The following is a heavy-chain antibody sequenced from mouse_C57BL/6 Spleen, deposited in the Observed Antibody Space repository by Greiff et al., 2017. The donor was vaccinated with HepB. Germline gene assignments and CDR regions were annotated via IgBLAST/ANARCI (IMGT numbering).Heavy chain of an antibody. Sequence: EVQLQQSGTVLARPGASVKMSCKTSGYTFTSYWMHWVKQRPGQGLEWIGAIYPGNSDTSYNQKFKGKAKLTAVTSASTAYMELSSLTNEDSAVYYCTNDPPYDSYWYFDVWGTGTTVTVSS. CDR2: IYPGNSDT. J-gene: IGHJ1*03. D-gene: IGHD2-4*01. V-gene: IGHV1-5*01. CDR3: TNDPPYDSYWYFDV. CDR1: GYTFTSYW.